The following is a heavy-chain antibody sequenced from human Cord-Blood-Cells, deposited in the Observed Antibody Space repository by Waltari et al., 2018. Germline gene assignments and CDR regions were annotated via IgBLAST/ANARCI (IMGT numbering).Heavy chain of an antibody. D-gene: IGHD2-2*02. CDR1: GGSISSYY. Sequence: QVQLQESGPGLVKPSETLSITCSVSGGSISSYYWSWIRQPAGKGLEWIGRIYTSGSNTYTPALKGRATMSVNTSKTQFSLELSAVPPANTAVYYWGRDTRPADIVVVPAAILGWFDPWGQGTLVTVSS. J-gene: IGHJ5*02. CDR3: GRDTRPADIVVVPAAILGWFDP. CDR2: IYTSGSN. V-gene: IGHV4-4*07.